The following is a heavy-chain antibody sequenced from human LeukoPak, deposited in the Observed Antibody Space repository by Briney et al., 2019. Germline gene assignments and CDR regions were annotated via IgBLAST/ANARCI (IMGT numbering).Heavy chain of an antibody. D-gene: IGHD2-8*01. CDR2: MSPNSGNT. CDR1: GYTFTSYD. J-gene: IGHJ6*02. V-gene: IGHV1-8*01. Sequence: ASVKVSCKASGYTFTSYDINWVRQATGQGLEWMGWMSPNSGNTGYAQKFQGRVTMTRNTSISTAYMELSSLRSEDTAVYYCAREVRRYCTNGVCFYYGMDVWGQGTTVTVSS. CDR3: AREVRRYCTNGVCFYYGMDV.